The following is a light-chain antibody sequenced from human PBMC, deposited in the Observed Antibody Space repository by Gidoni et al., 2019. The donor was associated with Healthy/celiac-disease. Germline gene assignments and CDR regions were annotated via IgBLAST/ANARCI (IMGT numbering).Light chain of an antibody. Sequence: AIRMTQSPSSFSASTGDRVTITCRASQGISSYLAWYHQKPGKAPKLLIYAASTLQSGVPSRFSGSGSGTDFTLTISCLQSEDFATYYCQQYYRYPRTFGQGTKVEIK. CDR1: QGISSY. J-gene: IGKJ1*01. CDR2: AAS. V-gene: IGKV1-8*01. CDR3: QQYYRYPRT.